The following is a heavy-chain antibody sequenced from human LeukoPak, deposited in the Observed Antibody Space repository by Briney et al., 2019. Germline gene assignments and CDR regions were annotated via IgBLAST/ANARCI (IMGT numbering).Heavy chain of an antibody. Sequence: GGTLRLSCAVFGFTFSRHWMSWVRQAPGPGVEWLANIKQDRSEKYYVDSVDGRFAISRDNAKNSLYLQMNSLRAEDTAVYYCARSYYGSGTSYGMDVWGQGTTVTVSS. CDR3: ARSYYGSGTSYGMDV. V-gene: IGHV3-7*01. CDR1: GFTFSRHW. D-gene: IGHD3-10*01. J-gene: IGHJ6*02. CDR2: IKQDRSEK.